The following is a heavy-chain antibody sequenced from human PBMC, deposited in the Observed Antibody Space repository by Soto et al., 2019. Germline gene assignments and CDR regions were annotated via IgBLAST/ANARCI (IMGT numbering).Heavy chain of an antibody. Sequence: QLVQSGAEVKKPGASMKVSCQASGYSFDSFGISWVRQAPGQGLEWMGRVNAHNHITKYAQKFQGRVTITRDTPTSTDYLEVRSLRSDATAVYYCARDLRVGANSDACDVWGQGTMVTVSS. CDR1: GYSFDSFG. CDR2: VNAHNHIT. J-gene: IGHJ3*01. D-gene: IGHD1-26*01. CDR3: ARDLRVGANSDACDV. V-gene: IGHV1-18*01.